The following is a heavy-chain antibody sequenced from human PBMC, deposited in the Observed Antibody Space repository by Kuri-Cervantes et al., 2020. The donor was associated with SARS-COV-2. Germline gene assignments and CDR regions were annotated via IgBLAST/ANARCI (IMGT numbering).Heavy chain of an antibody. V-gene: IGHV1-2*04. CDR2: INPNSGGT. CDR1: GYTFTGYY. J-gene: IGHJ6*02. CDR3: ARGSYGSGSYWYYYYGMDV. D-gene: IGHD3-10*01. Sequence: ASVKVSCKASGYTFTGYYMHWVRQAPGQGLEWMGWINPNSGGTNYAQKFQGWVTMTRDTSIGTAYMELSSLRSEDTAVYYCARGSYGSGSYWYYYYGMDVWGQGTTVTVSS.